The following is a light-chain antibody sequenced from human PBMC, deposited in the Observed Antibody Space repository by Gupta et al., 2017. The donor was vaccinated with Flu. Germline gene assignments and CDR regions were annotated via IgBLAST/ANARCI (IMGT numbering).Light chain of an antibody. CDR1: QGVSSF. CDR2: AAS. CDR3: QHLHSYPIT. V-gene: IGKV1-9*01. J-gene: IGKJ5*01. Sequence: DIQLTQSPSFLSASVGDRVTITCRASQGVSSFLAWYQQKPGTAPKLLIYAASTLQSGVPSRFSGSGSGTEFTLTISSLEPEDFATYYCQHLHSYPITFGQGTRLEIK.